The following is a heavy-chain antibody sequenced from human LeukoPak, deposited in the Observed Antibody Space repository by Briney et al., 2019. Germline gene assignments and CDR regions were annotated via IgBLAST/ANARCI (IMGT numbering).Heavy chain of an antibody. CDR2: THYTGET. Sequence: KPSETLSLTCNVSGDSISGPYWNWIRQSPGRGLEWIGYTHYTGETNYNPSLKSRLTMSVDTSNNQVYLRLSSVTAADTAVYYCGRNLGSGSDHWSQGTLVTVSS. CDR1: GDSISGPY. J-gene: IGHJ4*02. V-gene: IGHV4-59*11. D-gene: IGHD3-10*01. CDR3: GRNLGSGSDH.